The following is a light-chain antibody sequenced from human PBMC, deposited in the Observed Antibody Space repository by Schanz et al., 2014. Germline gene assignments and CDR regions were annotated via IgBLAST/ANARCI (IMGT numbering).Light chain of an antibody. Sequence: QSALTQPASVSGSPGQSITISCTGTSSDIGGYNYVSWYQQHPGKAPKLMIYDVSIRPSGVSHRFSGSKSGNTASLTISGLQAEDEADYYCSSFTSSSTLVFGGGTKLIVL. V-gene: IGLV2-14*01. CDR3: SSFTSSSTLV. J-gene: IGLJ2*01. CDR1: SSDIGGYNY. CDR2: DVS.